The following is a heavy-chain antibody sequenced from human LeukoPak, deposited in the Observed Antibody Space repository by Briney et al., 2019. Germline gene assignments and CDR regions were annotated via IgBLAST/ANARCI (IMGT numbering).Heavy chain of an antibody. Sequence: KPSETLSLTCSVSGGSISSYYWTWIRQPAGKGLEWIGHIYTTGTTNYNPSVKSRVTMPTDTSKNQFSLRLTSVTAADTAVYYCARVYYSRFDPWGQGTLVTVSS. J-gene: IGHJ5*02. D-gene: IGHD3-10*01. CDR3: ARVYYSRFDP. CDR1: GGSISSYY. CDR2: IYTTGTT. V-gene: IGHV4-4*07.